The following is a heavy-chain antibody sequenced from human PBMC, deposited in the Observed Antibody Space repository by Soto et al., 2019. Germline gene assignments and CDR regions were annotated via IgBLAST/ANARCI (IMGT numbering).Heavy chain of an antibody. CDR2: FDPEDGET. CDR3: ATAFDSGSYYGYYYYGMDV. V-gene: IGHV1-24*01. D-gene: IGHD1-26*01. CDR1: GYTLTELS. Sequence: GASVNVSFKVSGYTLTELSMHWVRQAPGKGLEWMGGFDPEDGETIYAQKFQGRVTMTEDTSTDTAYMELSSLRSEDTAVYYCATAFDSGSYYGYYYYGMDVWGQGTTVTVSS. J-gene: IGHJ6*02.